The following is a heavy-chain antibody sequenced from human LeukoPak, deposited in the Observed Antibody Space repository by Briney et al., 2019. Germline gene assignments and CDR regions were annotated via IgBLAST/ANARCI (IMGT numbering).Heavy chain of an antibody. J-gene: IGHJ4*02. D-gene: IGHD5/OR15-5a*01. Sequence: GGSLRLSCVASGFTFSSYGMSWVRQAPGKGLEWVSAITGSGGNTYYADSVKGRFTISRDNSKNTLYLQMNSLRAEDTAVYYCARVRDVYGQFDYWGQGTLVTVSS. V-gene: IGHV3-23*01. CDR1: GFTFSSYG. CDR3: ARVRDVYGQFDY. CDR2: ITGSGGNT.